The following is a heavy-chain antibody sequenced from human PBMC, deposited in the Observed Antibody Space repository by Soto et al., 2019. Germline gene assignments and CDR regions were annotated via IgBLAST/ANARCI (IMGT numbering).Heavy chain of an antibody. J-gene: IGHJ5*02. Sequence: SVKVSCKASGGTYGSDAITWVRQAPGQGLEWVGRIIPIFGTTNYAQNLQGRVTISADKSTLTSYMELHGLTSDDTALYYCARDRADSGYYTNWLDPWGQGTQVTVSS. D-gene: IGHD3-22*01. V-gene: IGHV1-69*06. CDR1: GGTYGSDA. CDR3: ARDRADSGYYTNWLDP. CDR2: IIPIFGTT.